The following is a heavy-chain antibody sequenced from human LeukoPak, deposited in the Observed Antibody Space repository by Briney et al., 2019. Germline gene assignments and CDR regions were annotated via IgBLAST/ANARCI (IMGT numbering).Heavy chain of an antibody. J-gene: IGHJ6*02. CDR2: MNPNSGNT. V-gene: IGHV1-8*01. D-gene: IGHD2-2*01. CDR3: AREDIVVVPPPRYGIDV. Sequence: AASVKVSCKASGYTFTSYDINWVRQATGQGLEWMGWMNPNSGNTGYAQKFQGRVTMTRNTSISTAYMELSSLRSEDTAVYYCAREDIVVVPPPRYGIDVWGQGTTVTVSS. CDR1: GYTFTSYD.